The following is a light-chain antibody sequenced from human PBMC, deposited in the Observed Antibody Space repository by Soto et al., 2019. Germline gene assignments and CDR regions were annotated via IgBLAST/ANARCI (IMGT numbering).Light chain of an antibody. CDR1: QSVSSTY. V-gene: IGKV3-20*01. CDR3: QQYGRSPWT. Sequence: EIVLTQSPGTLSLSPGERATLSCRASQSVSSTYFAWYQQKPGQAPRLLIYGASSRATGIPDRFSGSGSGTDVTLTISRLEPEDFAVYYCQQYGRSPWTFGQGTKVEIK. CDR2: GAS. J-gene: IGKJ1*01.